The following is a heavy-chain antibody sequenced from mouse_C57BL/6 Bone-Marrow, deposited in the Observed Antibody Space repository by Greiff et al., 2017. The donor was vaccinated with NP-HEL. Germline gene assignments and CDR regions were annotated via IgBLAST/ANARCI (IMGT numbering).Heavy chain of an antibody. J-gene: IGHJ1*03. V-gene: IGHV1-64*01. CDR1: GYTFTSYW. CDR2: IHPNSGSN. CDR3: AVIYPWYIDV. D-gene: IGHD1-1*01. Sequence: QVQLQQPGAELVKPGASVKLSCKASGYTFTSYWMHWVKPRPGQGLEWIGMIHPNSGSNNYNEKFKSKVTLTVDKSSSTAYMQLSSLTSEDSAVYDWAVIYPWYIDVWGTGTTVTVSS.